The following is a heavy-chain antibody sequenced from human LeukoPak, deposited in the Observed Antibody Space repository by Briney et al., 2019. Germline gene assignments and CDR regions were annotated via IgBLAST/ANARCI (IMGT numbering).Heavy chain of an antibody. CDR2: ITGSGGST. Sequence: GGSLRLSCAASGFTFSSYVMSWVRQAPGKGLEWVSAITGSGGSTYYADSVKGRFTISRDNSKNTLYVQMNSLRAEDTAAYYCAKETEAAAGPLDYWGQGTLVTVSS. V-gene: IGHV3-23*01. J-gene: IGHJ4*02. D-gene: IGHD6-13*01. CDR1: GFTFSSYV. CDR3: AKETEAAAGPLDY.